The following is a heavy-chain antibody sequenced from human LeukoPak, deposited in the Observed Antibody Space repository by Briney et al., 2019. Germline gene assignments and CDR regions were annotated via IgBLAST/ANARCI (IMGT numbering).Heavy chain of an antibody. D-gene: IGHD2-15*01. V-gene: IGHV1-69*13. Sequence: SVTVSCKASVGTFSIYGISWVRQSPGQGLEWMGGILPIFGTANYAQKFQGRVTITADESTSTAYMELSSLRSEDTAVYYCALEQYCSGGSCYSTARKYYYYYGMDVWGQGTTVTVS. CDR2: ILPIFGTA. CDR1: VGTFSIYG. CDR3: ALEQYCSGGSCYSTARKYYYYYGMDV. J-gene: IGHJ6*02.